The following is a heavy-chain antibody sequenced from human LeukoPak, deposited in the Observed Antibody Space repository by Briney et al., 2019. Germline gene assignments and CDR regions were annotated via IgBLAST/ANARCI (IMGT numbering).Heavy chain of an antibody. Sequence: PGGSLRLSCAASGFTFSNAWMSWVRQAPGKGLEWVGRIKSKTDGGTTDYAAPVKGRFTISRDDSKNTLYLQMNSLKTEDTAVYSCTTRGSAGTRVFDYWGQGTLVTVSS. CDR3: TTRGSAGTRVFDY. V-gene: IGHV3-15*01. J-gene: IGHJ4*02. CDR2: IKSKTDGGTT. D-gene: IGHD6-13*01. CDR1: GFTFSNAW.